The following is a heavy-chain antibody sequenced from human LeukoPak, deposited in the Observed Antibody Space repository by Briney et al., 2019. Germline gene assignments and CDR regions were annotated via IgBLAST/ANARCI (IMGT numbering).Heavy chain of an antibody. Sequence: GESLKISCKGSGYTFTSYWIGWVRQMPGKGLGWMGIIYPGDSDTRYSPSFQGKVTISAGKSISTAYLQWSSLKASDTAMYYCARHMDGYLVYHFDYWGQGTLVTVSS. CDR2: IYPGDSDT. CDR1: GYTFTSYW. D-gene: IGHD5-24*01. V-gene: IGHV5-51*01. CDR3: ARHMDGYLVYHFDY. J-gene: IGHJ4*02.